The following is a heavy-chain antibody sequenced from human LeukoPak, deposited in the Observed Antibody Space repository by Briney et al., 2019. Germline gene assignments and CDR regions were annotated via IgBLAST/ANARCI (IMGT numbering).Heavy chain of an antibody. D-gene: IGHD3-22*01. J-gene: IGHJ6*03. Sequence: PSETLSLTCTVSGGSISSYYWSWIRQPPGKGLEWIGYIYYSGSTNYNPSLKSRVTISVDTSKNQFSLKLSSVTAADTAVYYCARVRGYYDSSGYYYYMDVWGKGTTVTVSS. CDR3: ARVRGYYDSSGYYYYMDV. CDR1: GGSISSYY. V-gene: IGHV4-59*01. CDR2: IYYSGST.